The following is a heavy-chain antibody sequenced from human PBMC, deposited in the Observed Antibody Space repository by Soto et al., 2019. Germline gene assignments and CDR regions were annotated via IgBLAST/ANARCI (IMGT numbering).Heavy chain of an antibody. CDR3: ARRPPLYASESSRFDI. D-gene: IGHD3-10*01. CDR1: GDSIINSGNC. J-gene: IGHJ4*02. CDR2: MDYSGDT. V-gene: IGHV4-39*01. Sequence: PAETLSLTCSVSGDSIINSGNCFFGIRRRPWNGLELIGTMDYSGDTSYNPSLRSRVTISADTSKNQFSLRLSSVSVADTAVYYCARRPPLYASESSRFDIWGQGALVTVSS.